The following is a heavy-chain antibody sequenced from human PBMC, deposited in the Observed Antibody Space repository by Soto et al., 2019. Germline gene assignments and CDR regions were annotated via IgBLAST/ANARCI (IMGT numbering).Heavy chain of an antibody. CDR1: GFSLSTSGVG. CDR2: IYWDDDK. D-gene: IGHD6-13*01. Sequence: SGPTLVNPTQTLTLTCTFSGFSLSTSGVGVGWIRQPPGKALEWLALIYWDDDKRYSPSLKSRLTITKDTSKNQVVLTMTNMDPVDTATYYCAHRRVWAAAGTVLWFDPWGQGTLVTVSS. CDR3: AHRRVWAAAGTVLWFDP. J-gene: IGHJ5*02. V-gene: IGHV2-5*02.